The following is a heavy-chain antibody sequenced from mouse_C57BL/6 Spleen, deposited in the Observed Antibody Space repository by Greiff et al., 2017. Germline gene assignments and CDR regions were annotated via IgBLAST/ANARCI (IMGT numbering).Heavy chain of an antibody. CDR1: GYAFSSYW. CDR2: IYPGDGDT. J-gene: IGHJ1*03. V-gene: IGHV1-80*01. CDR3: ARWKSYYSSSYWYFDV. Sequence: VQLQESGAELVKPGASVKISCKASGYAFSSYWMNWVKQRPGKGLEWIGQIYPGDGDTNYNGKFKGKATLTADKSSSTAYMQLSSLTSEDSAVYFCARWKSYYSSSYWYFDVWGTGTTVTVSS. D-gene: IGHD1-1*01.